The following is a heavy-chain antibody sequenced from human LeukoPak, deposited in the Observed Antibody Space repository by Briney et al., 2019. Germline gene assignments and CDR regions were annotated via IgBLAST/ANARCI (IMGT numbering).Heavy chain of an antibody. CDR1: GFTFSSYS. CDR2: ISSSSSYI. V-gene: IGHV3-21*01. CDR3: ARESTDSSGYYSAAVDY. D-gene: IGHD3-22*01. J-gene: IGHJ4*02. Sequence: GGSLRLSCAASGFTFSSYSMNWVRQAPGKGLEWVSSISSSSSYIYYADFVKGRFTISRDNAKNSLYLQMNSLRAEDTAVYYCARESTDSSGYYSAAVDYWGQGTLVTVSS.